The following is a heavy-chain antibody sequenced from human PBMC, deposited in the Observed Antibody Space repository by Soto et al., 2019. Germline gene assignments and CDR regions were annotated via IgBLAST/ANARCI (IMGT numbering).Heavy chain of an antibody. CDR1: GFTFSSYS. Sequence: EVQLVESGGGLVQPGGSLRLSCAASGFTFSSYSMNWVRQAPGKGLEWVSYISSSSSTIYYADSVKGRFTISRDNAKNSLYLQMNSLRAEDTAVYYCARDFGVVVVAAPGGFDYWGQGTLVTVSS. D-gene: IGHD2-15*01. V-gene: IGHV3-48*01. CDR3: ARDFGVVVVAAPGGFDY. J-gene: IGHJ4*02. CDR2: ISSSSSTI.